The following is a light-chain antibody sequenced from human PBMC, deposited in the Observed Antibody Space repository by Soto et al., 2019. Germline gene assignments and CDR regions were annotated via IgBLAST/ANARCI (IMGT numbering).Light chain of an antibody. Sequence: QSALTQPASVSGSPGQSITISCTGTSRDVGGYNYVSWYQQYPGKAPKLMIYGVTNRPSGLSNRFSGSKTGNTASLTISGLQAEDEAYYYCFSHRRGDSHVFGTGTKVTVL. CDR2: GVT. J-gene: IGLJ1*01. CDR1: SRDVGGYNY. V-gene: IGLV2-14*01. CDR3: FSHRRGDSHV.